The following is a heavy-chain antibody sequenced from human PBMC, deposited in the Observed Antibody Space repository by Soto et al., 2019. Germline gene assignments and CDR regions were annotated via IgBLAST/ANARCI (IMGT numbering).Heavy chain of an antibody. CDR3: ARGEDGYNSGEGYYYGMDV. CDR1: GYTFTTYY. V-gene: IGHV1-46*01. CDR2: INPSGGST. J-gene: IGHJ6*02. D-gene: IGHD5-12*01. Sequence: ASGQVSCTASGYTFTTYYMHLVLQAPGQGLEWMRIINPSGGSTSYAQKFQGRVTMTRDTSTSTVYMELSSLRSEDTAVYYCARGEDGYNSGEGYYYGMDVWGQGTTV.